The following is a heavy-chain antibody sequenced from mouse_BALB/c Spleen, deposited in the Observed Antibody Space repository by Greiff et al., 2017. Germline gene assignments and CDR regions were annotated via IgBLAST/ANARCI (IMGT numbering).Heavy chain of an antibody. J-gene: IGHJ3*01. CDR3: ARSSSGYAWFAY. CDR2: ISSGSSTI. Sequence: EVKFVESGGGLVQPGGSRKLSCAASGFTFSSFGMHWVRQAPEKGLEWVAYISSGSSTIYYADTVKGRFTISRDNPKNTLFLQMTSLRSEDTAMYYCARSSSGYAWFAYWGQGTLVTVSA. D-gene: IGHD3-1*01. CDR1: GFTFSSFG. V-gene: IGHV5-17*02.